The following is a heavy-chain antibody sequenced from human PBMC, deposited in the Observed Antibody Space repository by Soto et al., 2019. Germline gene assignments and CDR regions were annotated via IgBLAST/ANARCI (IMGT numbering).Heavy chain of an antibody. J-gene: IGHJ4*02. V-gene: IGHV4-30-2*06. CDR1: GASISDGGFS. D-gene: IGHD5-12*01. CDR3: ERGGGYDSFDY. CDR2: ISHLEST. Sequence: SETLSLTCTVSGASISDGGFSWSWIRQSPGKGLEWIGYISHLESTYFHPSFKSRLTMSIGRTRNQFSLKLSSVTAADMAVYYCERGGGYDSFDYWGQGVLVTVSS.